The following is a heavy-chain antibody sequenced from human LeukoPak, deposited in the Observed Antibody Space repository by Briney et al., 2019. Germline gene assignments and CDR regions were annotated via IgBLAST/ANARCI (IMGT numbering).Heavy chain of an antibody. CDR2: INPSGGTT. V-gene: IGHV1-46*01. D-gene: IGHD4-17*01. Sequence: GASVKVSCKASGYTFTSYHMHWVRQAPGQGLEWMGIINPSGGTTNYAQKFRGRVTMTRDMSTSTVYMELSSLRSEDTAVYYCARDLINGDKRDYWGQGTLVTVSS. CDR1: GYTFTSYH. J-gene: IGHJ4*02. CDR3: ARDLINGDKRDY.